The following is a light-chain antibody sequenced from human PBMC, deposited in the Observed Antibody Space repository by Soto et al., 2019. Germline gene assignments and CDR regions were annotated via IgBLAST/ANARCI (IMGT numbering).Light chain of an antibody. CDR2: DVS. CDR3: CSYAGTYTHVV. Sequence: QSALTQPRSVSGSPGQSVTISCTGTSSDVGGYNFVSWYQHHPGKAPKLMIYDVSKWPSGVPDRFSGSKSGNTASLTISGRQAEDEADYYCCSYAGTYTHVVFGGGTKLTVL. CDR1: SSDVGGYNF. J-gene: IGLJ2*01. V-gene: IGLV2-11*01.